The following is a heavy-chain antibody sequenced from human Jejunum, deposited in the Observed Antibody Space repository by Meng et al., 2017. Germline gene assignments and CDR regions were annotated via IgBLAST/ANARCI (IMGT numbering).Heavy chain of an antibody. J-gene: IGHJ5*02. Sequence: QVHLRRWGAGLLKPSETLSLTVGVYGGSFNSYFWNWIRQPPGKGLEWIGEINQNGRTNYNPSLESRVTISMDKSKKEFSLRLASVTAADTALYYCVRGRDPMVVGELDPWGQGTLVTVSS. D-gene: IGHD2-15*01. CDR3: VRGRDPMVVGELDP. V-gene: IGHV4-34*01. CDR2: INQNGRT. CDR1: GGSFNSYF.